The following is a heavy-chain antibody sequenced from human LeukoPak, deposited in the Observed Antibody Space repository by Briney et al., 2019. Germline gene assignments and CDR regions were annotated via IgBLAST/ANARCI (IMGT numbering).Heavy chain of an antibody. V-gene: IGHV3-21*01. CDR1: GFTFSSYE. D-gene: IGHD6-19*01. Sequence: GGSLRLSCAASGFTFSSYEMNWVRQAPGKGLEWVSSISGSGSYIYYADSVKGRFTVSRDNRRNLLYLQMNSLRDEDSGVYYCTRGSSGWYIMSSFDYWGQGTLVTVSS. CDR3: TRGSSGWYIMSSFDY. CDR2: ISGSGSYI. J-gene: IGHJ4*02.